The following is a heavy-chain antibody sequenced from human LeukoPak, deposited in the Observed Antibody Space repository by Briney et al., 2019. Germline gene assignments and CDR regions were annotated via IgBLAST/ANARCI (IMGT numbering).Heavy chain of an antibody. CDR3: ARGIAAAVFDY. CDR1: GSTFTSYA. CDR2: INAGNSNT. D-gene: IGHD6-13*01. V-gene: IGHV1-3*03. Sequence: GASVKVSCKASGSTFTSYAIHLGRQAPGQRLEWRGWINAGNSNTKYSQEFQGRVTITRDTSANTAYMELSSLRSEDMAVYYCARGIAAAVFDYWGQGTLVTVSS. J-gene: IGHJ4*02.